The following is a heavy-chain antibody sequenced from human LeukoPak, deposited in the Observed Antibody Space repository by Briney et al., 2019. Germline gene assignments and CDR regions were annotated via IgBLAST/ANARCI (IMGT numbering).Heavy chain of an antibody. CDR3: ARGSRVWFGELLFDY. Sequence: PGGSLRLSCAASGFTFSDYYMSWIRQAPGKGLEWVSYISSSSSYTNYADSVKGRFTISRDNVKNSLYLQMNSLRAEDTAVYYCARGSRVWFGELLFDYWGQGTLVTVSS. CDR2: ISSSSSYT. CDR1: GFTFSDYY. J-gene: IGHJ4*02. D-gene: IGHD3-10*01. V-gene: IGHV3-11*06.